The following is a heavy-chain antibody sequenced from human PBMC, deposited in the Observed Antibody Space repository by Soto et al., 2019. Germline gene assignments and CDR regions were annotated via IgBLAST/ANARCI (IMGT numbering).Heavy chain of an antibody. CDR2: IFYTGST. J-gene: IGHJ5*02. Sequence: SETLSLTCTVSGGSISSGDYYWSWIRQPPGKGLEWIGCIFYTGSTYYNPSLKSRITIPVHTSKSQFSLKLTSVTAADTAVYDCAIVTRYCTGGGCNPNWFDPWGQGTLVTVSS. CDR1: GGSISSGDYY. D-gene: IGHD2-8*02. V-gene: IGHV4-30-4*01. CDR3: AIVTRYCTGGGCNPNWFDP.